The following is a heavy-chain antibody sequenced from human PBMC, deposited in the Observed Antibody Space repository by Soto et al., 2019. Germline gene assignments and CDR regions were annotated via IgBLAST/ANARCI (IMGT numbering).Heavy chain of an antibody. CDR1: GGTFSSYT. D-gene: IGHD2-15*01. V-gene: IGHV1-69*01. CDR2: INPILGSA. J-gene: IGHJ5*02. CDR3: ARSYRSGGTCFHDWFDP. Sequence: QVQLVQSGAEVKKPGSSVKVSCKASGGTFSSYTFNWVRQAPGQGLEWMGRINPILGSANNAQKFQGRVTLTADASTSTAYMELRILRYDDTAVYYCARSYRSGGTCFHDWFDPWGQGTLVTGSS.